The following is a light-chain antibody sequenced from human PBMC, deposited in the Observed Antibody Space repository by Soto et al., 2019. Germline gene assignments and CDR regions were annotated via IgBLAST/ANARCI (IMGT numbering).Light chain of an antibody. V-gene: IGLV2-14*01. CDR2: DVD. CDR1: SSVVGNYNF. J-gene: IGLJ1*01. Sequence: QSALTQPASMSGSPGQSIAISCTGTSSVVGNYNFVSWYQQHPGKAPKLMIYDVDDRPSGISNRFSGSKSGNTASLTISGLQAEDEADYYCGSYTSNNTYVFGTGTKVTVL. CDR3: GSYTSNNTYV.